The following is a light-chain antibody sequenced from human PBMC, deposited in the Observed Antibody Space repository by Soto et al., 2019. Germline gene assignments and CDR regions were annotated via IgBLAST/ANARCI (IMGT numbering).Light chain of an antibody. J-gene: IGKJ3*01. CDR3: QSYNSASFT. CDR2: AAS. Sequence: DIQMTQSPSSLSASVGDRITITCRARQGISNYLAWYQQKPGKIPRLLINAASTLESGVSSRFSGSGSGTDFTLTISSLQPEDVGTYSCQSYNSASFTFGPGTKVDIK. V-gene: IGKV1-27*01. CDR1: QGISNY.